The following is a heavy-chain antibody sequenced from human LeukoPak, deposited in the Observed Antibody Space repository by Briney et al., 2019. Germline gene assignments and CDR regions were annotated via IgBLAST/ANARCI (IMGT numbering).Heavy chain of an antibody. D-gene: IGHD3-22*01. J-gene: IGHJ4*02. Sequence: SGPTLVNPTQTLTLTCTFSGFSLSTSGVGVGWIRQPPGKALEWLALIYLDDDKRYSPSLKSRLTFTKGTSKNQVVLTVTNMDPVDTATYYCAHWSSGYYNFWGQGTLVTVSS. CDR2: IYLDDDK. CDR1: GFSLSTSGVG. V-gene: IGHV2-5*02. CDR3: AHWSSGYYNF.